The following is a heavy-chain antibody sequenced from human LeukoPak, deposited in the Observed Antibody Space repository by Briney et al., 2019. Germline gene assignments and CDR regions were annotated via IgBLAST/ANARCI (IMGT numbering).Heavy chain of an antibody. CDR3: ARMTTVTPVPDGMDV. V-gene: IGHV3-33*01. J-gene: IGHJ6*02. CDR1: GFPFSGSG. CDR2: IWYDGSNQ. D-gene: IGHD4-17*01. Sequence: PGSALRLSCAASGFPFSGSGMHWVRQAPGKGLEWVAIIWYDGSNQYYADSVKGRFTISRDNSKNTLYLQMNSLRAEDTAVYYCARMTTVTPVPDGMDVWGQGTTVTVSS.